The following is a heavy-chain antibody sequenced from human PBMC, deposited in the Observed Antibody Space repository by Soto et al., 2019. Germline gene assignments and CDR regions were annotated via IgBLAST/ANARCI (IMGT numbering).Heavy chain of an antibody. J-gene: IGHJ6*02. CDR2: INPNSGGT. CDR3: ARGXERTWNDFPVYYYYGMDV. CDR1: GYTFTGCY. D-gene: IGHD1-1*01. V-gene: IGHV1-2*04. Sequence: ASVKVSCKASGYTFTGCYMHWVRQAPGQGLEWMGWINPNSGGTNYAQKFQGWVTMTRDTSISTAYMELSRLRSDDTAVYYCARGXERTWNDFPVYYYYGMDVWGQGTTVTVSS.